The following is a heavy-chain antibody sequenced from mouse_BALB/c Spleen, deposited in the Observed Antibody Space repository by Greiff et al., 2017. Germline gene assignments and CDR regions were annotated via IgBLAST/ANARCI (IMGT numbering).Heavy chain of an antibody. CDR2: IWTGGGT. D-gene: IGHD2-2*01. CDR3: VREGLRRGGYAMDY. V-gene: IGHV2-9-2*01. J-gene: IGHJ4*01. Sequence: VQLQESGPGLVAPSQSLSITCTVSGFSLTSYDISWIRQPPGKGLEWLGVIWTGGGTNYNSAFMSRLSISKDNSKSQVFLKMNSLQTDDTAIYYCVREGLRRGGYAMDYWGQGTSVTVSS. CDR1: GFSLTSYD.